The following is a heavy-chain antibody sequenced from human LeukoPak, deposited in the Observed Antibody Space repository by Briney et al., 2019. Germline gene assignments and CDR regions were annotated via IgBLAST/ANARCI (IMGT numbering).Heavy chain of an antibody. D-gene: IGHD3-22*01. V-gene: IGHV3-21*01. CDR2: ISSSSSYI. CDR1: GFTISSYS. CDR3: ARVYGSSGYYVDY. J-gene: IGHJ4*02. Sequence: GGSLRLSCSASGFTISSYSMNWVRQAPGKGLEWVSSISSSSSYIYYADSVKGRFTISRDNAKNSLYLQMNSLRAEDTAVYYCARVYGSSGYYVDYWGQGTLVTVSS.